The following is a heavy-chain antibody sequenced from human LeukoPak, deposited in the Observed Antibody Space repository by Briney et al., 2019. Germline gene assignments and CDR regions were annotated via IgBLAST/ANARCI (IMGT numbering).Heavy chain of an antibody. CDR1: GFTFSSYS. CDR3: AKGFCSSTSCPVDY. Sequence: GGSLRLSCAASGFTFSSYSMHWVRQAPGKGLEWVAFIRYDGSNKYYADSVKGRFTISRDNSKNTLYLQMNSLRAEDTAVYYCAKGFCSSTSCPVDYWGQGTLVTVSS. D-gene: IGHD2-2*01. CDR2: IRYDGSNK. V-gene: IGHV3-30*02. J-gene: IGHJ4*02.